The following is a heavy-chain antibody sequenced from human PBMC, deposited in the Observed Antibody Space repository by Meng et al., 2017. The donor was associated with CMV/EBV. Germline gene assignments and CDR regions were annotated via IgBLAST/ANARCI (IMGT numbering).Heavy chain of an antibody. CDR1: CYTSTSYG. J-gene: IGHJ5*02. Sequence: QVQLVQSGAEVEKPRASAKVSCKASCYTSTSYGISWVRQAPGQGLEWMGWISSYNGNTNYAQKLQSRVTMTTDTSTSTAYMELRSLRSDDTAVYYCARNYYGSGSWFDPWGQGTLVTVSS. CDR3: ARNYYGSGSWFDP. V-gene: IGHV1-18*01. CDR2: ISSYNGNT. D-gene: IGHD3-10*01.